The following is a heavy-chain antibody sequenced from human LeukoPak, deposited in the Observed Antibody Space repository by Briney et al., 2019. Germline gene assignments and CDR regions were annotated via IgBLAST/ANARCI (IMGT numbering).Heavy chain of an antibody. J-gene: IGHJ4*02. Sequence: ASVTVSCTASGYTFTSYAMHWVRQATGQRLEWMGWINAGNGNTKYSQKFQGRVTITRDTSASTDYMELSSLRSEDTAVYYCARDFSRAMITFGGVISLGYWGQGPLVTVSS. CDR3: ARDFSRAMITFGGVISLGY. D-gene: IGHD3-16*02. CDR2: INAGNGNT. V-gene: IGHV1-3*01. CDR1: GYTFTSYA.